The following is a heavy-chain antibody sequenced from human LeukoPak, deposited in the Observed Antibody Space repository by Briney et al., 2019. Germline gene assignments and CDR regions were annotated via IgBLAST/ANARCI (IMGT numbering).Heavy chain of an antibody. CDR1: GYTFPSYG. CDR2: ISAYNGNT. D-gene: IGHD3-9*01. V-gene: IGHV1-18*04. Sequence: ASVKVSCKASGYTFPSYGISWVRQAPGQGLEWMGWISAYNGNTNYAQNLQGRVTMTTDTSTSTAYMELRSLRSDNTAVYYCASGAISYAFDIWGQGTMVTVSS. CDR3: ASGAISYAFDI. J-gene: IGHJ3*02.